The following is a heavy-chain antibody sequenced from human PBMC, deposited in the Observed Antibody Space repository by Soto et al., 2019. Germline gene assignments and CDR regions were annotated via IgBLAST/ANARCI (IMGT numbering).Heavy chain of an antibody. Sequence: ASVKVSCKASGYTFTSYGISWVRQAPGQGLEWMGWISAYNGNTNYAQKLQGRVTMTTDTSTSTAYMELRSLRSDDTAVYYCAKVGYRGVVVVAANYYYYYMDVWGKGTTVTVS. CDR1: GYTFTSYG. V-gene: IGHV1-18*01. D-gene: IGHD2-15*01. CDR2: ISAYNGNT. J-gene: IGHJ6*03. CDR3: AKVGYRGVVVVAANYYYYYMDV.